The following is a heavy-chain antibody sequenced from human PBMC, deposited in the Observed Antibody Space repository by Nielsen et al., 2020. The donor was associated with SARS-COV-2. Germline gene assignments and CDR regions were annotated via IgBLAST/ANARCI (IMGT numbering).Heavy chain of an antibody. V-gene: IGHV1-18*01. D-gene: IGHD3-22*01. J-gene: IGHJ6*02. CDR2: ISAYNGNT. Sequence: ASVKVSCKASGYTFTSYGISWVRQAPGQGLEWMGWISAYNGNTNYAQKLQGRVTMTTDTSTSTAYMELRSLRSDDTAVYYCASHYYYDSSGYHYYYGMDVWGQGTTVTVSS. CDR1: GYTFTSYG. CDR3: ASHYYYDSSGYHYYYGMDV.